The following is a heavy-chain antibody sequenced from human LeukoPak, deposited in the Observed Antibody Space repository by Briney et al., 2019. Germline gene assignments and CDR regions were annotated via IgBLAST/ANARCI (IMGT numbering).Heavy chain of an antibody. CDR3: ARRNAGWALPVGNNWFDP. V-gene: IGHV4-59*08. D-gene: IGHD1-26*01. Sequence: SETLSLTCTVSGVSPSSYYWSWIRQPPGKGLEWIGYIYYSGSTNYNPSLKSRVTISVDTSKNQFSLKLSSVTAADTAVYYCARRNAGWALPVGNNWFDPWGQGTLVTVSS. J-gene: IGHJ5*02. CDR2: IYYSGST. CDR1: GVSPSSYY.